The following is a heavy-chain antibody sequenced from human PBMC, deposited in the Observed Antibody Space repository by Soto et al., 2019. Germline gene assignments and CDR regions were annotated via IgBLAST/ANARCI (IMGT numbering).Heavy chain of an antibody. CDR1: GFTFSDHY. CDR3: AGDPYYYASDY. J-gene: IGHJ4*02. Sequence: PGGSLRLSCAASGFTFSDHYMTWIRQAPGKGLEWVSYISSDAATIYYTDSVKGRFTVSRDNAKNSVYLQMNSLRAEDTAVYYCAGDPYYYASDYWGQGTLVTV. CDR2: ISSDAATI. V-gene: IGHV3-11*01. D-gene: IGHD3-10*01.